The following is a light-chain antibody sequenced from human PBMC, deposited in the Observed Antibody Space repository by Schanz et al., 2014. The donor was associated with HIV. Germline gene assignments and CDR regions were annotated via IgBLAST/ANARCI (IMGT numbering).Light chain of an antibody. Sequence: QSALTQPASVSGSPGQSVTISCTGTSGDVGGYDYVSWYQQHPGKAPKLIISEVNKRPSGVPDRFSGSKSGNTASLTVSGLQAEDEADYYCTSYAGNNIFVFGTGTKLTVL. V-gene: IGLV2-8*01. CDR3: TSYAGNNIFV. J-gene: IGLJ1*01. CDR1: SGDVGGYDY. CDR2: EVN.